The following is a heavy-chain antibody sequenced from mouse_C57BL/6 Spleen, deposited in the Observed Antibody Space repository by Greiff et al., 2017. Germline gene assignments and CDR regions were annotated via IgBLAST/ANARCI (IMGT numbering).Heavy chain of an antibody. CDR2: INPNNGGT. Sequence: EVQLQQSGPELVKPGASVKISCKASGYTFTDYYMNWVKQSHGKSLEWIGDINPNNGGTSYNQKFKGKATLTVDKSSSTAYMELRSLTSEDSAVYYCARWEYYYFDYWGQGTTLTVSS. V-gene: IGHV1-26*01. CDR1: GYTFTDYY. D-gene: IGHD5-1*01. CDR3: ARWEYYYFDY. J-gene: IGHJ2*01.